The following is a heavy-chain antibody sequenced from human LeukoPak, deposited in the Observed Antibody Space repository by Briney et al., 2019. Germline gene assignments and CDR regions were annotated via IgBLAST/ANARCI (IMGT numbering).Heavy chain of an antibody. V-gene: IGHV4-39*01. D-gene: IGHD6-13*01. CDR3: ARHAGGIAAAGTRPFVY. CDR1: GASFSSSTYY. CDR2: IYYSGST. Sequence: SETLSLTCTVSGASFSSSTYYWGWIRQPPGKGLEWIGSIYYSGSTYYNPSLTSRVTMSVDTSKNQFSLKLSSVTAADTAVYYCARHAGGIAAAGTRPFVYWGEGTLVTVSS. J-gene: IGHJ4*02.